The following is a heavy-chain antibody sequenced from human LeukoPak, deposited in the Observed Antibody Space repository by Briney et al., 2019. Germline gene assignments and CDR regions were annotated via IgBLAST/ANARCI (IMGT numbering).Heavy chain of an antibody. CDR1: GFTFSDYY. D-gene: IGHD6-25*01. CDR2: ISSSGSTI. J-gene: IGHJ6*03. Sequence: GGSLRLSCAASGFTFSDYYMSWIRQAPGKGLEWVSYISSSGSTIHYADSVKGRFTISRDNAKNSLYLQMNSLRADDTAVYYCARFAAGGSYYYYMDVWGKGTTVTVSS. CDR3: ARFAAGGSYYYYMDV. V-gene: IGHV3-11*04.